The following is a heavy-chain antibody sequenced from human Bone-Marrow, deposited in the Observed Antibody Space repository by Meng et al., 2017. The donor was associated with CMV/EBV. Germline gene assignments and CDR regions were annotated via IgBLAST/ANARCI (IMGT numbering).Heavy chain of an antibody. CDR2: IHYTGRA. CDR1: GVSISTHY. D-gene: IGHD1-1*01. Sequence: QVQLTLSGPGLVKPSETLSLTCRVSGVSISTHYWSWIRQTPGKGLEWIASIHYTGRADYSPSLKSRVTVSVDTSDSQLSLKLSSVTTADTAMYYCAERGGGYWGQGILVTVSS. J-gene: IGHJ4*02. CDR3: AERGGGY. V-gene: IGHV4-59*11.